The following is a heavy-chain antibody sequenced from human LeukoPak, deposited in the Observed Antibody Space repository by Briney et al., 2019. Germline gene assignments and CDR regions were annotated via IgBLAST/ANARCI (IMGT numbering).Heavy chain of an antibody. D-gene: IGHD1-26*01. CDR2: IYSGGST. V-gene: IGHV3-66*01. CDR3: AREVGY. Sequence: GGSLRLSCAASGFTFDDYAMHWVRQAPGKGLEWVSVIYSGGSTYYADSVKGRFTISRDNSKNTLYLQMNSLRAEDTAVYYCAREVGYWGQGTLVTVSS. CDR1: GFTFDDYA. J-gene: IGHJ4*02.